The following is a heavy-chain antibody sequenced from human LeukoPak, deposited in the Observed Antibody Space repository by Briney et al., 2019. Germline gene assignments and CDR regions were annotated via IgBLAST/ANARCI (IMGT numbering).Heavy chain of an antibody. V-gene: IGHV1-69*05. CDR2: IIPIFGTA. CDR1: GGTFSSYA. D-gene: IGHD2-8*01. CDR3: ASGEVLMVYTIKEYFQH. Sequence: SVKVSCKASGGTFSSYAISWVRQAPGQGLEWMGRIIPIFGTANYAQKFQGRVTITTDESTSTAYMELSSLRSEDTAVYYCASGEVLMVYTIKEYFQHWGQGTLVTVSS. J-gene: IGHJ1*01.